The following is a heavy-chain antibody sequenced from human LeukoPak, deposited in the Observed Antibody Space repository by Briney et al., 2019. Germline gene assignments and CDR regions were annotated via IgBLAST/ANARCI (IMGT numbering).Heavy chain of an antibody. V-gene: IGHV3-23*01. CDR3: AKDRNILTGQFDY. CDR1: GFTFSSYG. D-gene: IGHD3-9*01. J-gene: IGHJ4*02. CDR2: ISGSGGST. Sequence: GGTLRLSCAASGFTFSSYGMSWVRQAPGKGLEWVSAISGSGGSTYYADSVKGRFTISRDNSKNTLYLQMNSLRAEDTAVYYCAKDRNILTGQFDYWGQGTLVIVSS.